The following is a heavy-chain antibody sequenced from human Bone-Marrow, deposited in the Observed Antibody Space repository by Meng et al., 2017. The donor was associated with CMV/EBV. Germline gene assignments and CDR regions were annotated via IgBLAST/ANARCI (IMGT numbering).Heavy chain of an antibody. CDR1: GFTVSRNY. V-gene: IGHV3-66*02. Sequence: GESLKISCAASGFTVSRNYMGWVRQAPGKGLEWVSVIYGSGTTNYPDFVKGRFTIPRDNSRNTVYLQMNSQRAEDSAEYFCAIGSDTPRVLPPDFWGQGSLVTVSS. CDR2: IYGSGTT. CDR3: AIGSDTPRVLPPDF. J-gene: IGHJ4*02. D-gene: IGHD5-18*01.